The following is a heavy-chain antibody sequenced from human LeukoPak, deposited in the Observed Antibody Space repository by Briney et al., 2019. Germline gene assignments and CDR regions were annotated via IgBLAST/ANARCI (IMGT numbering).Heavy chain of an antibody. CDR2: IYHGGST. CDR3: ARDGAATVAGYAFDI. CDR1: GGSISTTDW. V-gene: IGHV4-4*02. J-gene: IGHJ3*02. D-gene: IGHD6-19*01. Sequence: SETLSLTCAVYGGSISTTDWWSWVRQPPGKGLEWIGQIYHGGSTNYNPSLKSRVTISVDKSKNQFSLKLISLTAADTAVYYCARDGAATVAGYAFDIWGPGTMVTVSS.